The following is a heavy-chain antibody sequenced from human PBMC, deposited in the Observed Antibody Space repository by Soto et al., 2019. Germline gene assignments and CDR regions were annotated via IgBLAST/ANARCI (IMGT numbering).Heavy chain of an antibody. V-gene: IGHV3-7*01. CDR1: ESTVSRDW. Sequence: EVHLVESGGGLVQTGGSLSLSCAIFESTVSRDWMNWVRQAPGKGLEWVAHINQDGSEKYYVDSVKGRVTISSDIAKTSRYLQMISRRPADTGMYYGSGRVGEAVWGQGTLVTFSS. CDR2: INQDGSEK. D-gene: IGHD3-10*01. CDR3: SGRVGEAV. J-gene: IGHJ4*02.